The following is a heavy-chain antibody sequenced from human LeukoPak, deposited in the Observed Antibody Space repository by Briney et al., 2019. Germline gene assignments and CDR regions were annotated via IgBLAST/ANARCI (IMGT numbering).Heavy chain of an antibody. Sequence: HPGGSLRLSCAASGINFSDSEMNWVRQAPGKGLEWVSYISSSGTTIYYADSVKGRFTISRDNAKNSLYLQMNSLRAEDTAVYYCARGVPTGYYTSCYDYRGQGTLVTVSS. CDR3: ARGVPTGYYTSCYDY. J-gene: IGHJ4*02. V-gene: IGHV3-48*03. CDR1: GINFSDSE. D-gene: IGHD3/OR15-3a*01. CDR2: ISSSGTTI.